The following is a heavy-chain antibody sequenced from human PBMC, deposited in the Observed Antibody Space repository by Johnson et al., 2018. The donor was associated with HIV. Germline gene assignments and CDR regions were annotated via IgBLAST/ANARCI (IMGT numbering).Heavy chain of an antibody. Sequence: VQLVESGGGLVQPGGSLRLSCAASGFTFSSYAMSWVRQAPGKGLEWVSAISWNSGSIGYADSVKGRFTISRDNSKNTLYLQMNSLRAEDTAVYYCARASDAFDIWGQGTMVTVSS. V-gene: IGHV3-23*04. CDR3: ARASDAFDI. CDR1: GFTFSSYA. J-gene: IGHJ3*02. CDR2: ISWNSGSI.